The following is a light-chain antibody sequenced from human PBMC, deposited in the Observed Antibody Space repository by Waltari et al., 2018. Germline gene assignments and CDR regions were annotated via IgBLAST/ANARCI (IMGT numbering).Light chain of an antibody. CDR3: QQYNYWPRFT. CDR1: QSISTN. Sequence: EIGMTQSPAILSVSPGGRATISCRASQSISTNLAWYQHKTGQAPRLLIHGASTRATGIPARCSGSGSVTEFTLTISSLQSEDFAVYYCQQYNYWPRFTFGPGTKVDI. V-gene: IGKV3-15*01. CDR2: GAS. J-gene: IGKJ3*01.